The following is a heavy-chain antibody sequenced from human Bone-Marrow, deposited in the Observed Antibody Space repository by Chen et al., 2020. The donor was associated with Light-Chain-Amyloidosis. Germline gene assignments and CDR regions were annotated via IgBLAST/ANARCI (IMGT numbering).Heavy chain of an antibody. J-gene: IGHJ4*02. V-gene: IGHV5-51*01. CDR1: GYPFPTYW. Sequence: EVQLEQSGPEVKKPGASLKISCKGSGYPFPTYWIGWVRQMPGKGLQWMGVIYPDDSDARYSPSFEGQVTISADKSITTAYLQWRSLKASDTAMYYCARRRDGYNCDYWGQGTLVTVSS. D-gene: IGHD5-12*01. CDR2: IYPDDSDA. CDR3: ARRRDGYNCDY.